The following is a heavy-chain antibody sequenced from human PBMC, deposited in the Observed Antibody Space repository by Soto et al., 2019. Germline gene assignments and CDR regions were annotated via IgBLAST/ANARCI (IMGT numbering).Heavy chain of an antibody. Sequence: TSETLSLTCTVSGASISGFYWSWIRKSAGKGLEWIGRIYATGTTDYNPSLKSRVMMSVDTSKKQFSLKLRSVTAADTAVYYCVRDATKNLRDWFDPWGQGISVTVSS. CDR3: VRDATKNLRDWFDP. V-gene: IGHV4-4*07. CDR2: IYATGTT. CDR1: GASISGFY. J-gene: IGHJ5*02. D-gene: IGHD1-1*01.